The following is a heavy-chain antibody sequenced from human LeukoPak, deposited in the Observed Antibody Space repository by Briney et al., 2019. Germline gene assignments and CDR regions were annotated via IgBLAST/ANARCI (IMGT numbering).Heavy chain of an antibody. V-gene: IGHV1-8*01. Sequence: GASVKVSCKASGYTFTCYDINWVRQATGQGLEWMGWMNPNSGNTGYAQKFQGRVTMTRNTSISTAYMELSSLRSEDTAVYYCARGYIVATITFDYFDYWGQGTLVTVSS. CDR2: MNPNSGNT. CDR1: GYTFTCYD. D-gene: IGHD5-12*01. J-gene: IGHJ4*02. CDR3: ARGYIVATITFDYFDY.